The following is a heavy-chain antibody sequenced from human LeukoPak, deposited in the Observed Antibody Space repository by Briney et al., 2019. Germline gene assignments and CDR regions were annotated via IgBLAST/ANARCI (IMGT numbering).Heavy chain of an antibody. CDR3: ARDRGRDGYNSNAFDI. CDR2: ITLSSSTI. V-gene: IGHV3-48*04. D-gene: IGHD5-24*01. Sequence: GGSLRLSCAASGFTFSNYNMNWVRQAPGKGLEWVSYITLSSSTIYYADSVKGRFTISRDNAKNSLYLQMNSLRAEDTAVYYCARDRGRDGYNSNAFDIWGQGTMVTVSS. CDR1: GFTFSNYN. J-gene: IGHJ3*02.